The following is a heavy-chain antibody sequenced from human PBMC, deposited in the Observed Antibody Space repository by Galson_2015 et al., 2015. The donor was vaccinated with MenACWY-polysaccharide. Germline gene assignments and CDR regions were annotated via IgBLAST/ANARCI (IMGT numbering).Heavy chain of an antibody. CDR2: VRPYNGHT. J-gene: IGHJ5*02. Sequence: SVKVSCKASGYTFTTYGINWVRQAPGERLEWMGWVRPYNGHTNYVQKFQGRITMTTDASTSTAYMELRSLRPEDPAVYFCARDRDDCNRATCSLGWFVPWGRATLVTVSS. D-gene: IGHD2-21*01. CDR3: ARDRDDCNRATCSLGWFVP. V-gene: IGHV1-18*01. CDR1: GYTFTTYG.